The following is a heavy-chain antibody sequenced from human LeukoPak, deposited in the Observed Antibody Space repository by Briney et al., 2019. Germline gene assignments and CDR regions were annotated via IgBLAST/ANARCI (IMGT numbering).Heavy chain of an antibody. CDR2: INSDGSST. CDR1: GFTFSSYW. J-gene: IGHJ4*02. CDR3: ARGDPKYYYGSGSYYL. V-gene: IGHV3-74*01. D-gene: IGHD3-10*01. Sequence: GGSLRLSCAASGFTFSSYWMHWVRHAPGKGLVWVSRINSDGSSTIYADSVKGRFTISRDNAKNTLYLQMNSLRAEDTAVYYCARGDPKYYYGSGSYYLWGQGTLVTVSS.